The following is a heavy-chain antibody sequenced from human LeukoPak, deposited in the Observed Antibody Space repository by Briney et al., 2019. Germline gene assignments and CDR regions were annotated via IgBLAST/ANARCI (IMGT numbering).Heavy chain of an antibody. D-gene: IGHD6-19*01. J-gene: IGHJ4*02. CDR1: GGSISSYY. Sequence: SETLSLTCTVSGGSISSYYWSWIRQPPGKGLEWIGYIYYSGSTYYSPSLKSRARISGDMSKNQFSLKLNSVTTADTAVYYCARVIRSGWCFDYWGQGTLVTVSS. CDR3: ARVIRSGWCFDY. CDR2: IYYSGST. V-gene: IGHV4-59*12.